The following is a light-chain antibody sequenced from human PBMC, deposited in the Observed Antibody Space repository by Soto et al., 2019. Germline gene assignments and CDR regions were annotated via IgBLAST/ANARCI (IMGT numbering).Light chain of an antibody. CDR2: RAF. Sequence: EIVLTQSPGTLSLSPGERGTLSCRASQSVSSNYLAWYQQKPGQAPRLLIYRAFSRATAIPDRFSGSGSGADFALTISRLEPEEFAVYYCQYYGSSPWTFGQGTKVEIK. J-gene: IGKJ1*01. CDR1: QSVSSNY. V-gene: IGKV3-20*01. CDR3: QYYGSSPWT.